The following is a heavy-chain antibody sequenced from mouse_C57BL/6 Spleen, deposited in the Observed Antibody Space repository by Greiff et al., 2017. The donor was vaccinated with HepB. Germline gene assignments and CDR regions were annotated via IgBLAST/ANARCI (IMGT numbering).Heavy chain of an antibody. CDR3: TRSPGSRDPGYYYAMDY. D-gene: IGHD1-1*01. V-gene: IGHV1-5*01. CDR1: GYTFTSYW. J-gene: IGHJ4*01. CDR2: IYPGNSDT. Sequence: VHVKQSGTVLARPGASVKMSCKTSGYTFTSYWMHWVKQRPGQGLEWIGAIYPGNSDTSYNQKFKGKAKLTAVTSASTAYMELSSLTNEDSAVYYCTRSPGSRDPGYYYAMDYWGQGTSVTVSS.